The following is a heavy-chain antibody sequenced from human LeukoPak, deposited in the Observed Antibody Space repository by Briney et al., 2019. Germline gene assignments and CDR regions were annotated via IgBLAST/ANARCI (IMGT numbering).Heavy chain of an antibody. V-gene: IGHV3-21*01. Sequence: PVGSLSLSCAASGFTFSRYSMNWVRQAPGKGLEWVSSISTTSRYIYYADSVQGRFTVTRDNAKNSLSLQMAGLRTDDTAVYYCARGNSDYDHDYWGQGTLVTVSS. CDR3: ARGNSDYDHDY. CDR2: ISTTSRYI. CDR1: GFTFSRYS. D-gene: IGHD5-12*01. J-gene: IGHJ4*02.